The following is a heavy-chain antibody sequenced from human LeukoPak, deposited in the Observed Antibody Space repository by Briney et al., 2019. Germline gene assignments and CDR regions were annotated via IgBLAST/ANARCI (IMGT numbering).Heavy chain of an antibody. J-gene: IGHJ5*02. CDR2: INHSGST. CDR1: GGSFSGYY. Sequence: SETLSLTCAVYGGSFSGYYWSWIRQPPGKGLEWIGEINHSGSTNYNPSLKSRVTISVGTSKNQFSLKLGSVTAADTAVYYCARKTMIVVVNWFDPWGQGTLVTVSS. CDR3: ARKTMIVVVNWFDP. V-gene: IGHV4-34*01. D-gene: IGHD3-22*01.